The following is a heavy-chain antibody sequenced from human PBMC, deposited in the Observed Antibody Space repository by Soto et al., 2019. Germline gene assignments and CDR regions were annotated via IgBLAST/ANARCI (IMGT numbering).Heavy chain of an antibody. Sequence: EVQLLESGGGSVQPGGTLRLSCAGSGFTFSRYAMSWVRQAPGKGLEWVSAISGSGGSTYYADSVKGRFTVSRDNSKNTLSMQMNRLRVEQKAVYYCTQGLATVPTPYWGQGTPVTVSS. V-gene: IGHV3-23*01. CDR1: GFTFSRYA. J-gene: IGHJ4*02. CDR3: TQGLATVPTPY. CDR2: ISGSGGST. D-gene: IGHD4-17*01.